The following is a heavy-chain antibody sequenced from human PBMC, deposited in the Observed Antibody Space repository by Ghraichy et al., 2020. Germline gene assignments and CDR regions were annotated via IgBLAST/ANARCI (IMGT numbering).Heavy chain of an antibody. D-gene: IGHD1-26*01. CDR1: GFTFSNYG. J-gene: IGHJ2*01. V-gene: IGHV3-21*01. CDR2: ISSSSSYI. CDR3: ARAPTSGHSWFPYYHCDL. Sequence: GGSLRLSCAASGFTFSNYGINWVRQAPGKGLEWVSSISSSSSYIYYADSMKGRFTISRDNANNSLYLQMNSLRAEDTAVHYCARAPTSGHSWFPYYHCDLWGRGTLVTVSS.